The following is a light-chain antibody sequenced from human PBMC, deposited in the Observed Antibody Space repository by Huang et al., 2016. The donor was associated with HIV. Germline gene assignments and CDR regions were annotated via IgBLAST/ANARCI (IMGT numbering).Light chain of an antibody. V-gene: IGKV1-39*01. CDR3: QQSYSTPYT. CDR2: AAS. CDR1: QSISTY. J-gene: IGKJ2*01. Sequence: DVQLTHSLSSLFAFVGDRVTITCRASQSISTYLNWYQHKVGKAPNLLIYAASSLHSGVPSRFSGSGSGTDFTLTISSLQPEDFATYYCQQSYSTPYTFGQGTKLEIK.